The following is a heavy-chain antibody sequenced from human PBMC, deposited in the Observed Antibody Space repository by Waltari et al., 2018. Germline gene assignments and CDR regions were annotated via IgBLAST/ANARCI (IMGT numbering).Heavy chain of an antibody. Sequence: EVQLVESGGGLVQPGGSLRLSCAASGFTFSPYWMTWVRQAPGKGLEWVASIKQEGSEKYYVDSVKGRFTISRDNAKNSLYLQMNSLRDEDTAVYYCARGLSIRAMTMVVTIDYWGQGTLVTVSS. CDR3: ARGLSIRAMTMVVTIDY. V-gene: IGHV3-7*01. CDR2: IKQEGSEK. D-gene: IGHD4-17*01. CDR1: GFTFSPYW. J-gene: IGHJ4*02.